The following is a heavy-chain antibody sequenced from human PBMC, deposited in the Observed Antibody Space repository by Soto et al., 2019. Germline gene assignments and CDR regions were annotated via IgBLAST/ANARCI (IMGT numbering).Heavy chain of an antibody. V-gene: IGHV1-8*01. D-gene: IGHD6-19*01. CDR3: ARPRYSSGWYMSDFDY. CDR2: MNPNSGNT. CDR1: GYTFTSYD. J-gene: IGHJ4*02. Sequence: QVQLVQSGAEVKKPGASVKVSCKASGYTFTSYDINWVRQATGQGLEGMGWMNPNSGNTGYAQKFQGRVTMTRNTTISTAYMELSSLRSEDTAVYYCARPRYSSGWYMSDFDYWGQGTLVTVSS.